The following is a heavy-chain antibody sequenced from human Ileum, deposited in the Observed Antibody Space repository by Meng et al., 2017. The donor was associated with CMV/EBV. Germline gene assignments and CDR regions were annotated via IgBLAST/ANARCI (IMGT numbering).Heavy chain of an antibody. CDR1: GFTVSSNY. CDR2: IYSGGST. Sequence: GESLKISCAASGFTVSSNYMSWVRQAPGKGLEWVSVIYSGGSTYYADSVKGRFTISRDNSKNTLYLQMNSLRAEDMAVYYCARETTIFGVVPRPGWFDPWGQGTLVTVSS. V-gene: IGHV3-53*01. J-gene: IGHJ5*02. D-gene: IGHD3-3*01. CDR3: ARETTIFGVVPRPGWFDP.